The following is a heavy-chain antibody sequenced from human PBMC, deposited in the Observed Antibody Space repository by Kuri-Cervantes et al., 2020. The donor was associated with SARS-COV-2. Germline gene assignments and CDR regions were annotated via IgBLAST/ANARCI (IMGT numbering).Heavy chain of an antibody. V-gene: IGHV1-46*01. CDR2: INPSGGST. CDR3: ARGVSHIAAAGLYYFDY. J-gene: IGHJ4*02. Sequence: ASVKVSCKASGCTFTSYYMHWVRQAPGQGLEWMGIINPSGGSTSYAQEFQCRVTMTRDTSTSKVYLGLSSLRSEDTAVYYCARGVSHIAAAGLYYFDYWGQGTLVTVSS. D-gene: IGHD6-13*01. CDR1: GCTFTSYY.